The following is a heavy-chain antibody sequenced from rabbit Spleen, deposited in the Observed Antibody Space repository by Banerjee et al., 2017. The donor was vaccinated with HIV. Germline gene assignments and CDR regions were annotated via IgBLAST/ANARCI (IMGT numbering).Heavy chain of an antibody. Sequence: QEQWGAYWGDLLLPVASETLNGTGSESDCRNYRCMGWGRQAPGKGLEWIAGSDTGSRDFTYSASWAKGRFTISKTSSTTVTLQMTSLTAADTATYFCARDLAGVIGWNFNLWGSGSLVTVS. D-gene: IGHD4-1*01. CDR3: ARDLAGVIGWNFNL. CDR2: SDTGSRDFT. J-gene: IGHJ4*01. V-gene: IGHV1S45*01. CDR1: ESDCRNYRC.